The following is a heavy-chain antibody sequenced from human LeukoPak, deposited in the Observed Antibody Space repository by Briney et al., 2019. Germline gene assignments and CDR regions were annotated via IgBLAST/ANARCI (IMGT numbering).Heavy chain of an antibody. D-gene: IGHD3-16*02. J-gene: IGHJ4*02. CDR2: INHSGST. Sequence: LRLSCAASGFTFRSYGIHWVRQPPGKGLEWIGEINHSGSTNYNPSLKSRVTISVDTSKNQFSLKLSSVTAADTAVYYCARGPLGTSAYYVLGSYRPGVDYWGQGTLVTVSS. CDR1: GFTFRSYG. CDR3: ARGPLGTSAYYVLGSYRPGVDY. V-gene: IGHV4-34*01.